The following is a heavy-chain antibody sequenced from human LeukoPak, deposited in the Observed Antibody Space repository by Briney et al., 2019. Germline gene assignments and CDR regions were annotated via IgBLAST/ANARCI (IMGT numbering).Heavy chain of an antibody. D-gene: IGHD4-23*01. CDR3: ARYRGNSNGGFDP. V-gene: IGHV4-59*01. CDR2: IYNSGGT. Sequence: SETLSLTCSVSGGSISSYYWSWIRQPPGKGLEWIGNIYNSGGTNYNPSLKSRVTTSVDTSKNQFSLKLTSVTAADTAVYYCARYRGNSNGGFDPWGQGTLVTVSS. J-gene: IGHJ5*02. CDR1: GGSISSYY.